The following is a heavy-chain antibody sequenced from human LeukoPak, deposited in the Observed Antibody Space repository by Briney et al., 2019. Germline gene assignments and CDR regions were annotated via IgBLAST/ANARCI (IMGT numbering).Heavy chain of an antibody. CDR1: GYTFTTYG. CDR3: ARVKARSGSYSLDY. V-gene: IGHV1-18*01. CDR2: ISAHNGDT. Sequence: ASVKVSCKASGYTFTTYGISWVRQAPGQGLEWMGWISAHNGDTNYAQRLQGRVTMTTDTSTSTAYMELRSLRSDDTAVYYCARVKARSGSYSLDYWGQGTLVTVSS. J-gene: IGHJ4*02. D-gene: IGHD1-26*01.